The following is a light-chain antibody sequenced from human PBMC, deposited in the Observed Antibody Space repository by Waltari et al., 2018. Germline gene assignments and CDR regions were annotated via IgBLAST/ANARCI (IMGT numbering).Light chain of an antibody. CDR1: NIERKT. J-gene: IGLJ2*01. V-gene: IGLV3-21*02. CDR2: DDT. Sequence: SYVLTQPPSVSVAPGQTDTITCGGNNIERKTVHWYQQRPGQAPVVVGSDDTDRPSRVPDRCSGSKSGNTTTLTINRVEVVDEADYYCHFWDSSNDHLVIFGGGTRLTVL. CDR3: HFWDSSNDHLVI.